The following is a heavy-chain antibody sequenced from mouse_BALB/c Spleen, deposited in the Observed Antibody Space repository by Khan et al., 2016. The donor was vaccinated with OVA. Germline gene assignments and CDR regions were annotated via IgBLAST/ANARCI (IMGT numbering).Heavy chain of an antibody. V-gene: IGHV1S41*01. Sequence: DLVKPGASVKLSCKASGYTFTSYWINWIKQRPGQGLEWIGRIGPGSGSTSYTEMFTGKATLTVDTTSSKAYIQLSSLSSEDSAVSSCASSNYCGSSLYAMDYWGQGTSVTVSS. D-gene: IGHD1-1*01. CDR1: GYTFTSYW. J-gene: IGHJ4*01. CDR2: IGPGSGST. CDR3: ASSNYCGSSLYAMDY.